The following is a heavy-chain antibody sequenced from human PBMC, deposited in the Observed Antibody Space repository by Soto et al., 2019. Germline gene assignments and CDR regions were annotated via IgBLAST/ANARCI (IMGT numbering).Heavy chain of an antibody. CDR2: IHSDGSST. D-gene: IGHD1-26*01. CDR1: GFTFSYYW. CDR3: ARGDRGAFDL. Sequence: EVQLLESGGGLVQPGASLRLSCAASGFTFSYYWMHWVRQAPGMGLVWVSRIHSDGSSTTYADSVKGRFTISRDNARNTLYLQMNSLRAEDTAVYYCARGDRGAFDLWGQGTVV. V-gene: IGHV3-74*01. J-gene: IGHJ3*01.